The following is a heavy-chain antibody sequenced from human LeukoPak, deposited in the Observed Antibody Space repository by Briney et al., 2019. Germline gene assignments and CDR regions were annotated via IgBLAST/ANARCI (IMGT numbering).Heavy chain of an antibody. V-gene: IGHV1-2*02. CDR3: ARSGFGTGLYLDL. CDR1: GHTYTRQF. D-gene: IGHD6-19*01. Sequence: GASVKVSCNASGHTYTRQFIHWPRQAPGEALEWMGWIDPPSGVPHYAQKFQDTVTLTRDTSTGTAYMELHRLQSDDTAVYYCARSGFGTGLYLDLWGQGTLISVSS. CDR2: IDPPSGVP. J-gene: IGHJ4*02.